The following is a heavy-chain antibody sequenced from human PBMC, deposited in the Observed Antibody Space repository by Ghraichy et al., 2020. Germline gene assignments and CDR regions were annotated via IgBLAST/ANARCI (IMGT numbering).Heavy chain of an antibody. CDR1: GGSITRSMYY. Sequence: SETLSLTCTVSGGSITRSMYYWGWIRQPPGKGLEWIGSIYFSGNTYYKLSLKSRVTISVDTSKNQLSLKLTSVTAADTAIYYCARNKINGNYVVFDIWGQGTMVTVS. J-gene: IGHJ3*02. CDR2: IYFSGNT. V-gene: IGHV4-39*07. CDR3: ARNKINGNYVVFDI. D-gene: IGHD1-7*01.